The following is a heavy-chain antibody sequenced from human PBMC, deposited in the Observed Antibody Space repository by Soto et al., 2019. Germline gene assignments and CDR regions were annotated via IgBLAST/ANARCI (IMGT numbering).Heavy chain of an antibody. CDR1: GYSFTSYW. D-gene: IGHD6-13*01. CDR2: IYPGDSDT. CDR3: ARGRIRAAAYDAFDI. V-gene: IGHV5-51*01. J-gene: IGHJ3*02. Sequence: GESLKISCKGSGYSFTSYWIGWVRQMPGKGLEWMGIIYPGDSDTRYSPSFQGQVTISADKSISTAYLQWSSLKASDTAMYYCARGRIRAAAYDAFDIWGQGTMVTVSS.